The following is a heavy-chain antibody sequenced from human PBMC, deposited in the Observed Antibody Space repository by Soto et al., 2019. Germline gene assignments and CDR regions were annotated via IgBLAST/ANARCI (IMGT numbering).Heavy chain of an antibody. J-gene: IGHJ5*02. Sequence: EVQVVESGGGSVQPGESLRLSCAASGFRYRDHWMSWVRQAPGKGPEWVANIHPDLSDISYVDSVKGRFTISRDNAKNSVYLQMNSLRVEDTAIYYCVRGHGWFDPWGQGALVTVSS. CDR2: IHPDLSDI. CDR1: GFRYRDHW. V-gene: IGHV3-7*01. CDR3: VRGHGWFDP.